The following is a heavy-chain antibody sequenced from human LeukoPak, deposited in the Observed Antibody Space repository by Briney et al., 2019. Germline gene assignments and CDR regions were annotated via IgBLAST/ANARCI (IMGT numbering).Heavy chain of an antibody. CDR1: GFTFSSYA. D-gene: IGHD3-10*01. Sequence: GGSLRLSCAASGFTFSSYAMAWVRQAPGKGLEWVSAISGSRNNTYYADSVKGRFTISRDNSKNTLYLQMNSLRAEDTAVYYCTKEDRYVRSGSRVTFDYWGQGTLVTVSS. J-gene: IGHJ4*02. V-gene: IGHV3-23*01. CDR2: ISGSRNNT. CDR3: TKEDRYVRSGSRVTFDY.